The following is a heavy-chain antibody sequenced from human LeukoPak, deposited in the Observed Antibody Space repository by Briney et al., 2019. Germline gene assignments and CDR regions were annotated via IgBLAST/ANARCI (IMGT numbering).Heavy chain of an antibody. V-gene: IGHV7-4-1*02. CDR2: INTNTGNP. J-gene: IGHJ4*02. CDR1: GYTFTSYA. CDR3: ARDDEYYYDVSGTGENC. Sequence: ASVKVSCKASGYTFTSYAMNWVRQAPGQGLEWMGWINTNTGNPTYAQGFTGRFVFSLDTSVSTAYLQISSLKAEDTAVYYCARDDEYYYDVSGTGENCWGQGTLVTVSS. D-gene: IGHD3-22*01.